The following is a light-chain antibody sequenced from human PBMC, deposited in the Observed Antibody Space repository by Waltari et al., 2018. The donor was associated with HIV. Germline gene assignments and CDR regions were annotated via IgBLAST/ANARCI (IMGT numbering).Light chain of an antibody. Sequence: QSVLTPAPPASGTPGQRVTISCSGRSSHLGSHYVHSYHQFHGTAPKLLIYRNNQQPSGVPDRFSGSKSGTSASLAISGLRSEDEADYYCATWDDTLSGPVFGGGTKLTVL. CDR3: ATWDDTLSGPV. J-gene: IGLJ2*01. CDR2: RNN. CDR1: SSHLGSHY. V-gene: IGLV1-47*01.